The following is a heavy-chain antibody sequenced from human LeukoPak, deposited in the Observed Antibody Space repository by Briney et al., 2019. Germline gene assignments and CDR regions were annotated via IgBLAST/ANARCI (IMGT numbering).Heavy chain of an antibody. V-gene: IGHV3-11*01. Sequence: GGSMRLSCAASGFNFSDYYTSWSRQVTGKGQEWDSYVSSRGSTIYYADSVKGRFTISRNNATNSLYRQMNSRRAEDTAVYYCARDGLLIQLFDYWGQGALVTVSS. CDR1: GFNFSDYY. CDR2: VSSRGSTI. J-gene: IGHJ4*02. D-gene: IGHD5-18*01. CDR3: ARDGLLIQLFDY.